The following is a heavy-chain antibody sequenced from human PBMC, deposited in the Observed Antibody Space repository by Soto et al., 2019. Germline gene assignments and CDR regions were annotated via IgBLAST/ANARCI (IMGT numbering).Heavy chain of an antibody. CDR3: AREGCSRTNCGYFDL. V-gene: IGHV3-48*03. Sequence: SLRLSCAASGFTFSSYEMNWVRQAPGKGLEWVSYIGSDGTTIYYADSVKGRFTISRDNAKNSLYLQLNSLRAEDTAVYYCAREGCSRTNCGYFDLWGRGTLVTVSS. D-gene: IGHD2-2*01. CDR1: GFTFSSYE. J-gene: IGHJ2*01. CDR2: IGSDGTTI.